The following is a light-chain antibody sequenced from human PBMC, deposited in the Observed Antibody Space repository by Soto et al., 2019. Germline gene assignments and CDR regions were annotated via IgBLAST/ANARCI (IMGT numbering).Light chain of an antibody. CDR1: SSDVGGYNY. V-gene: IGLV2-14*01. CDR2: DVS. Sequence: QSALTQPASVSWSPGQSITISCTGTSSDVGGYNYVSWYQQHPDKAPKLMIYDVSNRPSGVSYRFSGSKSGNTASLTISGLQAEDEADYYCSSYTSTSTVIFGGGTKLTVL. J-gene: IGLJ2*01. CDR3: SSYTSTSTVI.